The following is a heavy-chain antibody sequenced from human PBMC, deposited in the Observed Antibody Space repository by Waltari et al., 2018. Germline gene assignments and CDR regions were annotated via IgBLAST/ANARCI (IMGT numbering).Heavy chain of an antibody. D-gene: IGHD1-1*01. V-gene: IGHV3-73*01. CDR1: GFSFSGST. Sequence: EVQVVESGGGLVQPGGSLTLSCATSGFSFSGSTIHWVRQTSGRGLEWVGRIRRQPFNYATAYSESVKGRFTISRDDSENTAYLQMNNLMTEDTAVYYCSGGEVTGTDFWGQGTLVTVSS. CDR2: IRRQPFNYAT. J-gene: IGHJ4*02. CDR3: SGGEVTGTDF.